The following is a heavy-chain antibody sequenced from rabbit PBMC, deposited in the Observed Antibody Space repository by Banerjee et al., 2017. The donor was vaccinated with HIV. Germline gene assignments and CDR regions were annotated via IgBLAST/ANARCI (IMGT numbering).Heavy chain of an antibody. J-gene: IGHJ6*01. CDR2: IDPVFGST. V-gene: IGHV1S47*01. Sequence: QEQLVESGGGLVQPGGSLKLSCKASGFDFSSYGVSWVRQAPGKGLEWIGYIDPVFGSTYYASWVNGRFTISSHNAQNTLYLQLNSLTAADTATYFCARWGYGMDLWGPETLVT. CDR1: GFDFSSYG. D-gene: IGHD3-1*01. CDR3: ARWGYGMDL.